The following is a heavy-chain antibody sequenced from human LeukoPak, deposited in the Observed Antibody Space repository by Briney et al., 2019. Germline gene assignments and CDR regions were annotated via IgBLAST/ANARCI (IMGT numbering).Heavy chain of an antibody. V-gene: IGHV1-2*02. Sequence: ASVKVSCTASGYSFTTYGVTWVRQAPGQGLEWMGWINPNTGGTNYAQKFQGRVTMTRDTSISTAYMELGRLRSDDTAVYYCARSRTYPTGMDVWGQGTTVAVSS. CDR2: INPNTGGT. D-gene: IGHD2-8*01. J-gene: IGHJ6*02. CDR3: ARSRTYPTGMDV. CDR1: GYSFTTYG.